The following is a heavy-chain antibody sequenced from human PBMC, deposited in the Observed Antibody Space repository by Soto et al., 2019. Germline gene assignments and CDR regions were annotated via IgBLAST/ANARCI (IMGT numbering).Heavy chain of an antibody. J-gene: IGHJ4*02. CDR3: TRGPRPISTGTGAY. CDR2: IYNDGTYS. Sequence: LRLSCAASGFIFRMYWMHWVRQSPGKGLVWISRIYNDGTYSDYADSVRGRFTISRDNVNDTLYLQMNNLRAEDSGLYYCTRGPRPISTGTGAYWGQGTQVTVSS. V-gene: IGHV3-74*01. CDR1: GFIFRMYW. D-gene: IGHD3-10*01.